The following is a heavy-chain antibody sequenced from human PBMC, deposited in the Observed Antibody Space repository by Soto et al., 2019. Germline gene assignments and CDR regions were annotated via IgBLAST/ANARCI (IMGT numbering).Heavy chain of an antibody. D-gene: IGHD3-10*01. J-gene: IGHJ5*02. Sequence: SETLSLTCAVSGGSISSSNCWSWVRQHPGKGLEWSWEIYHSGSTNYNQSLKSRDTISVAKSKNQFSLKLSSVTAADTAGYYCARISITMVRGAGNWFDPGGQVTMVTVAT. CDR1: GGSISSSNC. CDR2: IYHSGST. CDR3: ARISITMVRGAGNWFDP. V-gene: IGHV4-4*02.